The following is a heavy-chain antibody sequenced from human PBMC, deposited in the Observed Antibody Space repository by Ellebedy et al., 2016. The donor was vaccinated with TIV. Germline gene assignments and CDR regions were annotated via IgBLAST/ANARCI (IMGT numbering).Heavy chain of an antibody. Sequence: GGSLRLXXAASGFTFSSYAMHWVRQAPGKGLEWVAVISYDGSNKYYADSVKGRFTISRDNSKNTLYLQMNRLRPEDTAVYYCARPPPSCSSTSCYQNYWGQGTLVTVSS. J-gene: IGHJ4*02. CDR2: ISYDGSNK. CDR1: GFTFSSYA. D-gene: IGHD2-2*01. CDR3: ARPPPSCSSTSCYQNY. V-gene: IGHV3-30-3*01.